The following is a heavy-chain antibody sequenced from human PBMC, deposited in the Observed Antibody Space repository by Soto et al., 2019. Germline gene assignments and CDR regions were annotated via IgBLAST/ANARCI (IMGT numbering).Heavy chain of an antibody. CDR2: FDPEDGET. J-gene: IGHJ4*02. D-gene: IGHD3-3*01. CDR1: GYTLTELS. CDR3: VMGEAIFRSAHVD. Sequence: ASVKVSCKVSGYTLTELSMHWVRQAPGKGLEWMGGFDPEDGETIYAQKFQGRVTMTEDTSTDTAYMELSSLRSEDTAVYYCVMGEAIFRSAHVDWGQGTLVTVSS. V-gene: IGHV1-24*01.